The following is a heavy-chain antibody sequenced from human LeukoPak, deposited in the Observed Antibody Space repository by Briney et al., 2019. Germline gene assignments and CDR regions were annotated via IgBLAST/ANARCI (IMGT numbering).Heavy chain of an antibody. CDR2: INTNIGNP. CDR1: GYTFSSYT. J-gene: IGHJ4*02. V-gene: IGHV7-4-1*02. D-gene: IGHD1-26*01. CDR3: ASGPSYSGSNEYFDS. Sequence: ASVKVSCKASGYTFSSYTMNWVRQAPGQGLEWMGWINTNIGNPTYAQDYTGWFVFSLDTSVSTTYLQISRLKAEDTAVYYCASGPSYSGSNEYFDSWGQGTLVTVSS.